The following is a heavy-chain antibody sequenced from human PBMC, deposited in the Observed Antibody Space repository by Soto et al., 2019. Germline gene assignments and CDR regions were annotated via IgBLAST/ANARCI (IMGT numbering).Heavy chain of an antibody. CDR3: AINADV. Sequence: PSETLSLTCTVSGASISGHFWSWIRQPPGQGLEWIAYVFNSGSTYNPSLKSRVTISVDTSKNQLSLELRSVIAADSDIYYCAINADVWGQGTTVT. V-gene: IGHV4-59*08. CDR1: GASISGHF. CDR2: VFNSGST. J-gene: IGHJ6*02.